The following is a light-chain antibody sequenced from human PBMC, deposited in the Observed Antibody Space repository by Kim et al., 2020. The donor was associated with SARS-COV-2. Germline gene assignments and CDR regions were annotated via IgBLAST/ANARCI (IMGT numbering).Light chain of an antibody. Sequence: SYELTQPPSVSVAPGKTARITCGGNNIGGKSVQWYQQKPGQAPVLVIYYDSDRPSGIPQRFSGSNSGNTATLTIIRVEAGDEADYYCQVWNSRSDHGVFG. V-gene: IGLV3-21*04. CDR1: NIGGKS. J-gene: IGLJ2*01. CDR2: YDS. CDR3: QVWNSRSDHGV.